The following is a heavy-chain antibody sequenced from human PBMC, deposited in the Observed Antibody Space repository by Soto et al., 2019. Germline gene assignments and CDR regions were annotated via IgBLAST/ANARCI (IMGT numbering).Heavy chain of an antibody. CDR1: GGTFSSYA. Sequence: GASVKVSCKASGGTFSSYAISWLRQSPGQGLEWMGGIIPIFGTANYAQKFQGRVTITADGSTSTVYMELSSLRSEDTAVYYCASSGIAAARDYYYGMGVWGQGTAVTVSS. J-gene: IGHJ6*02. V-gene: IGHV1-69*13. CDR3: ASSGIAAARDYYYGMGV. D-gene: IGHD6-13*01. CDR2: IIPIFGTA.